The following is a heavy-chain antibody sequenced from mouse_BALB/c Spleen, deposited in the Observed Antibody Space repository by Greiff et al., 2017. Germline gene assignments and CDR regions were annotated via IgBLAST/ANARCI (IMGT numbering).Heavy chain of an antibody. V-gene: IGHV5-17*02. Sequence: DAKLVESGGGLVQPGGSRKLSCAASGFTFSSFGMHWVRQAPEKGLEWVAYISSGSSTIYYADTVKGRFAISRDNPKNTLFLQMTSLRSEDTAMYYCARSDGSSSWFAYWGQGTLVTVSA. CDR3: ARSDGSSSWFAY. CDR2: ISSGSSTI. J-gene: IGHJ3*01. CDR1: GFTFSSFG. D-gene: IGHD1-1*01.